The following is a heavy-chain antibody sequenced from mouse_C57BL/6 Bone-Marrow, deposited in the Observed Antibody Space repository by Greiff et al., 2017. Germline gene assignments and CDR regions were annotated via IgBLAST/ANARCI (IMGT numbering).Heavy chain of an antibody. CDR1: GFSLTSYG. CDR3: AKNGGSSPWFAY. Sequence: KLVESGPGLVQPSQSLSITCTVSGFSLTSYGVHWVRQSPGKGLEWLGVLWRGGSTDYHAAFMSRLSITKDNSKSQVFFKMDSLQAEDTAIYYCAKNGGSSPWFAYWGQGTLVTVSA. D-gene: IGHD1-1*01. V-gene: IGHV2-5*01. J-gene: IGHJ3*01. CDR2: LWRGGST.